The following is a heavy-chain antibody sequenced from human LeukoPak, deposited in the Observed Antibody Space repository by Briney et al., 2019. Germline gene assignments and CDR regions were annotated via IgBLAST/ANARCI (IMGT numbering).Heavy chain of an antibody. V-gene: IGHV1-8*02. J-gene: IGHJ4*02. CDR2: MSPDSGST. D-gene: IGHD3-10*01. Sequence: ASVKVSCKASEYTFTSYDINWVRQASGQGLEWMGWMSPDSGSTVYAQKFQGRVTMTRSTSISTAYMELSSLRSEDTAVYYCARGRGGNFDYWGQGSLVTVSS. CDR1: EYTFTSYD. CDR3: ARGRGGNFDY.